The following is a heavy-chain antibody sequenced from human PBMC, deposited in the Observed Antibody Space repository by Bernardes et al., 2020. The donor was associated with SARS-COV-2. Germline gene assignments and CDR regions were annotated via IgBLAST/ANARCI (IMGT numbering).Heavy chain of an antibody. V-gene: IGHV2-5*02. Sequence: SCPTLVKPTQTLTLTCSFSGFSLSTSGVGVGWIRQPPGKALEWLALIYWDDDKRYSPSLKSRLTITKDTSKNQVVLTMTNMDPVDTATYYCAHRLATVTSYYFDYWGQGTLVTVSS. D-gene: IGHD4-17*01. J-gene: IGHJ4*02. CDR3: AHRLATVTSYYFDY. CDR1: GFSLSTSGVG. CDR2: IYWDDDK.